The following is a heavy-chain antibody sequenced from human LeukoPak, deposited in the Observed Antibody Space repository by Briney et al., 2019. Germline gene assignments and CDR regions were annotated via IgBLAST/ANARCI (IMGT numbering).Heavy chain of an antibody. Sequence: SETLSLTCAVYGGSFSGYYWSWIRQPPGKGLEWIGEINHSGSTNYNPSLKSRVTISVDTSKNKFSLKLSSVTAADTAVYYCARYLDIAAAGTYFTPYYYYGMDVWGQGTTVTVSS. CDR1: GGSFSGYY. J-gene: IGHJ6*02. V-gene: IGHV4-34*01. D-gene: IGHD6-13*01. CDR3: ARYLDIAAAGTYFTPYYYYGMDV. CDR2: INHSGST.